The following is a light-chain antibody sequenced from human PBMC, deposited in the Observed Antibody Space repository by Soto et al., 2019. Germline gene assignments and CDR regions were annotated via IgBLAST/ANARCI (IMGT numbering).Light chain of an antibody. J-gene: IGLJ2*01. V-gene: IGLV2-14*01. CDR1: SSDVGGYNY. CDR2: EVS. CDR3: SSYTSSSTLV. Sequence: QSVLTQPASVSGSPGQSITISCTGTSSDVGGYNYVSWYQQHPGKVPKLMIYEVSNRPSGVSNRFSGSKSGNTASLTISGLQAEEEADYYCSSYTSSSTLVFGGGTKVTVL.